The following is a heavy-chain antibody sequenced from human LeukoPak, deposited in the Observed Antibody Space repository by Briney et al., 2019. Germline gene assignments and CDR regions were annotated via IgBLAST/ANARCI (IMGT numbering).Heavy chain of an antibody. CDR2: IWFDGKNE. CDR3: ARGTTSDY. Sequence: PGGSLRLSCAASGFTFSSYGMHWVRQAPGKGLEWVADIWFDGKNEHFADSVKGRFTISRDNSKNTMYLQINSLRAEDTAVYYCARGTTSDYWGQGTLVTVSS. J-gene: IGHJ4*02. V-gene: IGHV3-33*01. CDR1: GFTFSSYG. D-gene: IGHD1-14*01.